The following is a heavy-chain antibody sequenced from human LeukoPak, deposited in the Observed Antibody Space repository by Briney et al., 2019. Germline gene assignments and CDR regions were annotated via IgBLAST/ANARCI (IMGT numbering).Heavy chain of an antibody. V-gene: IGHV1-2*06. CDR2: IILNGGAT. CDR3: ARGYYDFWSGYYTPYWFDP. Sequence: ASVKVSCKASGFTFTDYYLRWVRQAPGQGLEWMGRIILNGGATSYAQKFQGRVTLTRDTSISTAYMELIRQTSDDTAVYYCARGYYDFWSGYYTPYWFDPWGQGTLVTVSS. J-gene: IGHJ5*02. D-gene: IGHD3-3*01. CDR1: GFTFTDYY.